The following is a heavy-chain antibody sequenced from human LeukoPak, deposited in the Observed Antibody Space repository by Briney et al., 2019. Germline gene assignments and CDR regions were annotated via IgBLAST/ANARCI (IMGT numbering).Heavy chain of an antibody. CDR3: AKDLESGNFDY. CDR2: ISSSGSTI. J-gene: IGHJ4*02. Sequence: GGSLRLSCAASGFTFSSYEMNWVRQAPGKGLEWVSYISSSGSTIYYADSVKGRFTISRGNSKNTLYLQMNSLRAEDTAVYYCAKDLESGNFDYWGQGTLVTVSS. CDR1: GFTFSSYE. V-gene: IGHV3-48*03. D-gene: IGHD3-3*01.